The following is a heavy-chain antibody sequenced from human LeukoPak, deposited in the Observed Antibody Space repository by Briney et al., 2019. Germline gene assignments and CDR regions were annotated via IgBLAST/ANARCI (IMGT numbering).Heavy chain of an antibody. Sequence: GGSLRLSCAASGFTFSSYSMNWVCQAPGKGLEWVSSISSSSSYIYYADSVKGRFTISRDNAKNSLYLQMNSLRAEDTAVYYCATWRDNPFDYWGQGTLVTVSS. CDR2: ISSSSSYI. J-gene: IGHJ4*02. D-gene: IGHD1-14*01. CDR3: ATWRDNPFDY. CDR1: GFTFSSYS. V-gene: IGHV3-21*01.